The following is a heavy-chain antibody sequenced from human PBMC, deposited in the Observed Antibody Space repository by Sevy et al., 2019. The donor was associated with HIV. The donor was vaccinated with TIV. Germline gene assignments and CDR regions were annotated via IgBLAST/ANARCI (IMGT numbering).Heavy chain of an antibody. V-gene: IGHV4-34*01. J-gene: IGHJ4*02. D-gene: IGHD6-13*01. Sequence: SETLSLTCAVYGGSFSGDFWSWIRQPPGKGPEWIGEINHRGDTSYNSLFKSRVSISIDTSRKQFSLKLTSVTAADTAVYYCARAAIAAPGAPFDDWGQGTLVTVSS. CDR3: ARAAIAAPGAPFDD. CDR2: INHRGDT. CDR1: GGSFSGDF.